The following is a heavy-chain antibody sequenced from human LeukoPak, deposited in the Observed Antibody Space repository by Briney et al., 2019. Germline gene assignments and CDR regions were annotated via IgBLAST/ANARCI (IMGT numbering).Heavy chain of an antibody. CDR1: GGSISSGSYY. CDR3: ARDVLTWFDP. Sequence: SETLSLTCTVSGGSISSGSYYWSWIRQPAGKGLEWIGRIYTSGSTNYNPSLKSRVTMSVDTSKNQFSLKLSSVTAADTAVYYCARDVLTWFDPWGQGTLVTVSS. J-gene: IGHJ5*02. CDR2: IYTSGST. V-gene: IGHV4-61*02.